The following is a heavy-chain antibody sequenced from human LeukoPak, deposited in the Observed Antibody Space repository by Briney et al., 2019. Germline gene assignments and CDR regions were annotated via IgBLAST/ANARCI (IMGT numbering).Heavy chain of an antibody. Sequence: ESLKISCKGSGNSFTSYWIGWVRQMPGKGLEWMGIIYPDDCDIRYSPSFRGQVTISADKSISTAYMQWSSLKASDTAIYYCARRIAGAATDYWGQGTLVTVSS. D-gene: IGHD6-13*01. J-gene: IGHJ4*02. V-gene: IGHV5-51*01. CDR2: IYPDDCDI. CDR3: ARRIAGAATDY. CDR1: GNSFTSYW.